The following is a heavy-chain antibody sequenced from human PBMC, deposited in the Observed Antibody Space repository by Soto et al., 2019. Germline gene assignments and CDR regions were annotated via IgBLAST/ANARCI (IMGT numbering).Heavy chain of an antibody. J-gene: IGHJ6*02. D-gene: IGHD3-3*01. CDR1: GYTLTELS. V-gene: IGHV1-24*01. CDR3: VNFGRLFWSGTYYYYGMDV. CDR2: FDPEDGET. Sequence: ASVKVSCKVSGYTLTELSMHWVRQAPGKGLEWMGGFDPEDGETIYAQKIQGRVTMTEDTSTDTAYMELSSLRSEDTAVYYCVNFGRLFWSGTYYYYGMDVWGQGTTVTVSS.